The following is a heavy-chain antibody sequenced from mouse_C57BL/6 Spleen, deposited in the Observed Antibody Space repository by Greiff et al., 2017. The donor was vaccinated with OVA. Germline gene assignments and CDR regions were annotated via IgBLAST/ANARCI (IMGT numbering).Heavy chain of an antibody. CDR3: AREGGFAMDY. Sequence: DVHLVESEGGLVQPGSSMKLSCTASGFTFSDYYMAWVRQVPEKGLEWVANINYDGSSTYYLDSLKSRFIISRDNAKNILYLQMSSLKSEDTATYYCAREGGFAMDYWGQGTSVTVSS. V-gene: IGHV5-16*01. CDR1: GFTFSDYY. J-gene: IGHJ4*01. CDR2: INYDGSST.